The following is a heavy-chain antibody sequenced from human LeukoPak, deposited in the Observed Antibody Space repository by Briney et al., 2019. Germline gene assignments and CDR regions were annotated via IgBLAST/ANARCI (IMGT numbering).Heavy chain of an antibody. CDR3: ARKAGQWLVRLVYYFDY. CDR2: IKQDGSEK. J-gene: IGHJ4*02. D-gene: IGHD6-19*01. CDR1: GYIFTNYW. V-gene: IGHV3-7*01. Sequence: PGESLKISCKGSGYIFTNYWIGWVRQAPGKGLEWVANIKQDGSEKYYVDSVKGRFTISRDNAKNSLYLQMNSLRAEDTAVYYCARKAGQWLVRLVYYFDYWGQGTLVTVSS.